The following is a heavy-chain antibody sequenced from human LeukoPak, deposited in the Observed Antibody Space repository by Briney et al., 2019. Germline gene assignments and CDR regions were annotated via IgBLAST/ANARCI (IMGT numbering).Heavy chain of an antibody. D-gene: IGHD3-10*01. J-gene: IGHJ6*02. V-gene: IGHV3-7*01. CDR2: INQGGSEK. Sequence: GGSLRLSCAASGFSLSNYWMSWVRQAQGKGLEWVANINQGGSEKYYVDSVMGRFTISKDNAKNSVYLQMNSLRPEDTAIYYCAWYGVTHGLDVWGQGTTVTVSS. CDR1: GFSLSNYW. CDR3: AWYGVTHGLDV.